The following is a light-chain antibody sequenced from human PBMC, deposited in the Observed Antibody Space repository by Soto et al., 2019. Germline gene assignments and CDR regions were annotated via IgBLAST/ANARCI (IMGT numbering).Light chain of an antibody. CDR2: APS. CDR3: QQYNNWPRRT. V-gene: IGKV1D-13*01. CDR1: QCVXRD. J-gene: IGKJ4*01. Sequence: AIQMTQSPSSLSASVGDRVTITCRASQCVXRDFNWYKQKPGKAPKVLSXAPSNLESGVPSRFSGSGSGKDFTLTISSLQSEDFAVYYCQQYNNWPRRTFGGGTKVDIK.